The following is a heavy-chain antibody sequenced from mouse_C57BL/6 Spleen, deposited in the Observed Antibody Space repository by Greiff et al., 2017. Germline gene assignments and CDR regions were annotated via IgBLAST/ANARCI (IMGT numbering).Heavy chain of an antibody. Sequence: QVQLQQPGAELVMPGASVKLSCKASGYTFTSYWMHWVKQRSGQGLEWIGEIDPSDSYTNYNQKFKGKSTLTVDKSSSTAYMQLSSLTSEDSAVYYCARRRTRPYVEMDYWGQGTSVTVSS. J-gene: IGHJ4*01. CDR3: ARRRTRPYVEMDY. V-gene: IGHV1-69*01. D-gene: IGHD1-1*01. CDR2: IDPSDSYT. CDR1: GYTFTSYW.